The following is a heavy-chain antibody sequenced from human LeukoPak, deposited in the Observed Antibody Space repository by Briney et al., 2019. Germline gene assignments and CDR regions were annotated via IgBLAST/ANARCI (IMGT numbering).Heavy chain of an antibody. V-gene: IGHV3-74*01. CDR2: IKSDGST. CDR3: ARAPSEIGGYYPEYFRH. CDR1: GFTFSTYW. D-gene: IGHD3-22*01. J-gene: IGHJ1*01. Sequence: GGSPRLSCAASGFTFSTYWMHWVRQAPGKGLVWVSRIKSDGSTNYADSVKGRFTISRDNAKNTVSLQMNSLRPEDTGVYYCARAPSEIGGYYPEYFRHWGQGTLVTASS.